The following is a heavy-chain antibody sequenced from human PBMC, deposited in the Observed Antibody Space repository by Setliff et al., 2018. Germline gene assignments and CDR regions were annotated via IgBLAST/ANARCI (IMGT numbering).Heavy chain of an antibody. J-gene: IGHJ4*02. Sequence: SETLSLTCAVSGYSISSGYYWGWIRQPPGKGLERIGSIHHRGSTYYNPSLKSRVTISVDTSKNQFSLKLNSVTAADTAVYYCARELDGSSYHYWGQGTLVTVSS. CDR3: ARELDGSSYHY. D-gene: IGHD6-13*01. V-gene: IGHV4-38-2*02. CDR2: IHHRGST. CDR1: GYSISSGYY.